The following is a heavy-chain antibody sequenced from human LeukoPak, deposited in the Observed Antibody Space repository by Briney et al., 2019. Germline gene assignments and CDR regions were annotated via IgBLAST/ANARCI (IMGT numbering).Heavy chain of an antibody. J-gene: IGHJ3*02. Sequence: SQTLSLTCAISGDSFSSNSAAWDWIRQSPSRGLEWLGRTYYRSKWSNNYAVSVRGRITINPDTSKNQFSLQLNSVTPEDAAVYYCARGRPLVGATQNAFDIWGQGTMVTVSS. D-gene: IGHD1-26*01. V-gene: IGHV6-1*01. CDR3: ARGRPLVGATQNAFDI. CDR1: GDSFSSNSAA. CDR2: TYYRSKWSN.